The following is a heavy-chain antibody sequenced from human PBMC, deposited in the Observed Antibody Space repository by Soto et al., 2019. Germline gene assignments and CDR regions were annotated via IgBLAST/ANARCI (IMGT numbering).Heavy chain of an antibody. CDR1: GYTFTSYG. CDR3: ARAVITSYGVFDY. D-gene: IGHD2-21*01. J-gene: IGHJ4*02. CDR2: ITYNCDT. V-gene: IGHV1-18*01. Sequence: QVQLVQSGAEVKKPGASVKVSCKASGYTFTSYGISWLRQAPGQGLEWMGWITYNCDTNYPQRLQGRVTMTTDTFTSTACMELRSLRSDDTAVYYCARAVITSYGVFDYCGQGTLVTVSS.